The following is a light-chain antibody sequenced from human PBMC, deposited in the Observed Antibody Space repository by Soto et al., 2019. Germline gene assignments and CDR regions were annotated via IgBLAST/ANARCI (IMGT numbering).Light chain of an antibody. CDR1: SRDVGGYNY. Sequence: QSVLTQPPSASGSPGQSVTISCTGTSRDVGGYNYVSWYQQHPGKAPKLMIYEVSKRPSGVPDRFSGSKSGNTASLTVSGLQAEDEADYYCSSYAGSNNLEVFGGGTKLTVL. V-gene: IGLV2-8*01. CDR3: SSYAGSNNLEV. J-gene: IGLJ2*01. CDR2: EVS.